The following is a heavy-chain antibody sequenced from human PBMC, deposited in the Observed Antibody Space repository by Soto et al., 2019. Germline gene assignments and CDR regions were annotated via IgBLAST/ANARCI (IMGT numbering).Heavy chain of an antibody. Sequence: PGGSLRLSCVASGFTFSIYGMHWFRQAPGKGLEWVAVISYDGSNKYYADSVKGRFTISRDNSKNTLDLQMSSLRAEDTAVYFCAKDRDDSSGYYSMLLNAFDIWGQGTMVTVSS. V-gene: IGHV3-30*18. CDR1: GFTFSIYG. J-gene: IGHJ3*02. CDR2: ISYDGSNK. CDR3: AKDRDDSSGYYSMLLNAFDI. D-gene: IGHD3-22*01.